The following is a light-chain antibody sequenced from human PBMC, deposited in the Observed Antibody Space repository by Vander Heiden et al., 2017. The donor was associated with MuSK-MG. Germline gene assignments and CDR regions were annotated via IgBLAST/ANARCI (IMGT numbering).Light chain of an antibody. Sequence: QSLLTQPHSASGPPRPRVTISCSGSSSNIGSNYVYWYQQLPGTAPKLLIYSNNQRPSGVPDRFSGSKSGTSASLAISGLRSEDEADYYCAAWDDSLSGVVFGGGTKLTVL. V-gene: IGLV1-47*02. CDR1: SSNIGSNY. J-gene: IGLJ2*01. CDR3: AAWDDSLSGVV. CDR2: SNN.